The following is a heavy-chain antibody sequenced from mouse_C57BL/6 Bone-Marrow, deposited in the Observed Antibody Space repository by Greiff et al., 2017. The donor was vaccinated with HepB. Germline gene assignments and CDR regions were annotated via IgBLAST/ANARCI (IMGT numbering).Heavy chain of an antibody. J-gene: IGHJ3*01. CDR2: IDPNSGGT. Sequence: QVQLQQPGAELVKPGASVKLSCKASGYTFTSYWMHWVKQRPGRGLEWIGRIDPNSGGTKYNEKFKSKATLTVDKPSSTAYMQLSSLTSEDSAVYYCARSARKKVYYDYDAWFAYWGQGTLVTVSA. CDR1: GYTFTSYW. CDR3: ARSARKKVYYDYDAWFAY. V-gene: IGHV1-72*01. D-gene: IGHD2-4*01.